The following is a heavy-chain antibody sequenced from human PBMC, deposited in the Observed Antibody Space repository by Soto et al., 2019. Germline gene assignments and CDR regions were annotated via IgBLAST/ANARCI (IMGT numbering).Heavy chain of an antibody. CDR1: GFTFSSYG. J-gene: IGHJ6*02. Sequence: HPGGSLRLSCAASGFTFSSYGMHWVRQAPGKGLEWVAVIWYDGSNKYYADSVKGRFTISRDNSKNTLYLQMNSLRAEDTAVYYCARDMYCSSTSCYVANAYGMDVWGQGTTVTVSS. CDR2: IWYDGSNK. CDR3: ARDMYCSSTSCYVANAYGMDV. V-gene: IGHV3-33*01. D-gene: IGHD2-2*01.